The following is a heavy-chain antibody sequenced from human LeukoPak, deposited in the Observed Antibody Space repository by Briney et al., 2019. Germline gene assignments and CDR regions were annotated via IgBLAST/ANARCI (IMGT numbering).Heavy chain of an antibody. J-gene: IGHJ5*02. CDR1: GDSISRYY. D-gene: IGHD1-14*01. V-gene: IGHV4-59*01. CDR3: ARDLYPITFFDA. Sequence: SETLSLTRTVSGDSISRYYWHWIRQPPGKGLEWIGFIFESGITNYNPSLKGRVTISADTSQNQFSLKVNSLTAADTAVYYCARDLYPITFFDAWGQGSLVTVSS. CDR2: IFESGIT.